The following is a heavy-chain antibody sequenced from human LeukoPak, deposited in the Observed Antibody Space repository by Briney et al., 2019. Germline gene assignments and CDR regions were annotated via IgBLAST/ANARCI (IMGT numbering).Heavy chain of an antibody. J-gene: IGHJ6*03. Sequence: GGSLRLSCAASGFTFDDYAMHWVRQAPGKGLEWVSGISWNSGSIGYADSVKGRFTISRDNAKNSLYLQMNSLRAEDTAVYYCARGRPTTTVTLDMGVWGKGTTVTVSS. CDR1: GFTFDDYA. D-gene: IGHD4-11*01. CDR2: ISWNSGSI. CDR3: ARGRPTTTVTLDMGV. V-gene: IGHV3-9*01.